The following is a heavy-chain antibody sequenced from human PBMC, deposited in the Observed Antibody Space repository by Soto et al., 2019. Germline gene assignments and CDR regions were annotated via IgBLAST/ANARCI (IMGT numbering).Heavy chain of an antibody. Sequence: EVQLLESGGGLVQPGGSLRLSWEASGFTFSSYALSWVRKAPGKGLEWVPAISGSGGSTYYADSVKGRFTISRDNSKNTLYLQMNSLRAEDTAVYYCAKDSSGKNGLGYWGQGTLVTVSS. J-gene: IGHJ4*02. CDR1: GFTFSSYA. V-gene: IGHV3-23*01. CDR2: ISGSGGST. D-gene: IGHD3-22*01. CDR3: AKDSSGKNGLGY.